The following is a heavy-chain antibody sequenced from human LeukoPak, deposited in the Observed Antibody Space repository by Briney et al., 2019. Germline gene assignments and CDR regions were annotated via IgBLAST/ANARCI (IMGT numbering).Heavy chain of an antibody. CDR1: GYTFASYG. J-gene: IGHJ4*02. Sequence: ASVKVSCKASGYTFASYGISWVRQAPGQGLELMGWISGYNGNTNYAQKLQGRVTMTTDTSTSTAYMELRSLRSHDTAVYYCARWPAGNYYDSTFHYCDQGTLVTLSS. CDR3: ARWPAGNYYDSTFHY. D-gene: IGHD3-22*01. V-gene: IGHV1-18*01. CDR2: ISGYNGNT.